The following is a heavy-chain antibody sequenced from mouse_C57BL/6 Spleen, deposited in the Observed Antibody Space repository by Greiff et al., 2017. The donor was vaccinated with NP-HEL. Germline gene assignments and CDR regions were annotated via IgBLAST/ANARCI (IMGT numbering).Heavy chain of an antibody. Sequence: EVMLVDSGGGLVKPGGSLKLSCAASGFTFSDYGMHWVRQAPEKGLEWVAYISSGSSTIYYADTVKGRFTISRDNAKNTLFLQMTSLRSEDTAMYYCARREDSYWYFDVWGTGTTVTVSS. V-gene: IGHV5-17*01. CDR2: ISSGSSTI. CDR3: ARREDSYWYFDV. CDR1: GFTFSDYG. J-gene: IGHJ1*03.